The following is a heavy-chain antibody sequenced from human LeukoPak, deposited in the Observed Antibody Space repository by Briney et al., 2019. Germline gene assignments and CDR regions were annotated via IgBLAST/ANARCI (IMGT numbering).Heavy chain of an antibody. CDR3: AKDMGLYDSSGQFDY. Sequence: GRSLRLSCAASGFTFDDYAMHWVRQAPGKGLEWVSGISWNSGSIGYADSVKGRFTISRDNAKNSLYLQMNSLRAEDTALYYCAKDMGLYDSSGQFDYWGQGTLVTVSS. CDR2: ISWNSGSI. V-gene: IGHV3-9*01. D-gene: IGHD3-22*01. CDR1: GFTFDDYA. J-gene: IGHJ4*02.